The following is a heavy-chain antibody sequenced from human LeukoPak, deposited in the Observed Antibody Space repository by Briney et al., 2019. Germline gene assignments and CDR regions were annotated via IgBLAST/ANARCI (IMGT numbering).Heavy chain of an antibody. CDR3: AKTGGYSHYFDY. CDR1: GFTFSTYG. J-gene: IGHJ4*02. D-gene: IGHD6-13*01. V-gene: IGHV3-30*18. CDR2: ISYDGSNK. Sequence: PGGSLRLSCAASGFTFSTYGIHWVRRAPGKGLEWVAVISYDGSNKYYADSVKGRFTISRDNSENTLYLQMNSLRAEDTAVYYCAKTGGYSHYFDYWGQGTLVTVSS.